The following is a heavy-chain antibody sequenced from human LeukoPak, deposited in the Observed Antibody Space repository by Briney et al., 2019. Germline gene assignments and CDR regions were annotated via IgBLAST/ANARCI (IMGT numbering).Heavy chain of an antibody. J-gene: IGHJ4*02. Sequence: PGGSLRLSCAASGFTVSSKYMSWVRQASGKGLEWVSVIYSGGSTYYADSVKGRFTISRDNSKNTLYLQMNSLRAEDTAVYYCARGCSSTSCYGFDYWGQGTLVTVSS. CDR2: IYSGGST. CDR3: ARGCSSTSCYGFDY. V-gene: IGHV3-53*01. D-gene: IGHD2-2*01. CDR1: GFTVSSKY.